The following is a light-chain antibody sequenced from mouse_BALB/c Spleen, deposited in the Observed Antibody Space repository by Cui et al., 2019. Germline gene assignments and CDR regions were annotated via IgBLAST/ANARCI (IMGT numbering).Light chain of an antibody. V-gene: IGKV10-94*01. CDR1: QNINVW. Sequence: IQMNQSPSSLSASLGDTITIICHASQNINVWLSWYQQKPGNIPKLLIYKASNLHTGVPSRFSGSGSGTGFTLTISSLQPEDIATYYCQQGQSYPLTFGAGTKLELK. CDR2: KAS. J-gene: IGKJ5*01. CDR3: QQGQSYPLT.